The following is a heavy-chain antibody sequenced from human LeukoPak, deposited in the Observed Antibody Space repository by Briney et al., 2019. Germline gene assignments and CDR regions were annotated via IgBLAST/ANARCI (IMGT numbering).Heavy chain of an antibody. CDR2: ISGSGGST. J-gene: IGHJ4*02. D-gene: IGHD5-18*01. Sequence: GGSLRLSCAASGFTFSSYAMHWVRQAPGKGLEWVSAISGSGGSTYYADSVKGRFTISRDNSKNTLYLQMNSLRAEDTAVYYCAKVKQLWSEGGYWGQGTLVTVSS. CDR3: AKVKQLWSEGGY. V-gene: IGHV3-23*01. CDR1: GFTFSSYA.